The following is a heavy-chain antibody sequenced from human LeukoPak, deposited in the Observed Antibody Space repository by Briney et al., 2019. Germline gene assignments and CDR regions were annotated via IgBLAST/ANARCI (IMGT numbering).Heavy chain of an antibody. Sequence: SETLSLTCTASGGSISSADCYWSWIRQPPGKGLEWIGYIFYSGSTNYNPSLKSRVTISSDTSRSQFSLKVTSVTAADTAVYYCAKGTSASGSYSIDYWGQGTLVTVSS. D-gene: IGHD3-10*01. V-gene: IGHV4-30-4*01. CDR3: AKGTSASGSYSIDY. J-gene: IGHJ4*02. CDR2: IFYSGST. CDR1: GGSISSADCY.